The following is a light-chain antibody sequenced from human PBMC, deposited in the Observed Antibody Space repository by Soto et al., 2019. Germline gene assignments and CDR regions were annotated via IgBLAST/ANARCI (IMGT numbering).Light chain of an antibody. CDR3: QSYDISLSGYV. V-gene: IGLV1-40*01. CDR2: ANT. Sequence: QSVLTQPPSVSGSPGQRVTISCTGSSSNVGAGYDVPWYQQLPGTAPKLLIYANTNRPSGVPGRFSGSKSGNSASLAITWLHAGDEAEYYCQSYDISLSGYVFGTGTKVTVL. CDR1: SSNVGAGYD. J-gene: IGLJ1*01.